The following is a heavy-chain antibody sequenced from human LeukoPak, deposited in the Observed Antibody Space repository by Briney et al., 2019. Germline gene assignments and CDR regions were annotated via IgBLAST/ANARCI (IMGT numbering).Heavy chain of an antibody. J-gene: IGHJ6*03. CDR1: GFTFSSYE. CDR2: VSSSGSTV. D-gene: IGHD3-16*01. V-gene: IGHV3-48*03. CDR3: VRVGLPGGYYYYMDV. Sequence: GGSLRLSCAVSGFTFSSYEMNWVRQAPGKGLEWVSYVSSSGSTVYYADSVKGRFTISRDSAENSLYLQMNSPRAEDTAVYYCVRVGLPGGYYYYMDVWGKGTTVTVSS.